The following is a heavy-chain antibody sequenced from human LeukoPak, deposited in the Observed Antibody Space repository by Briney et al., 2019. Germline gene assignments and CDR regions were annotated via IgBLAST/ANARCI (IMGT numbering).Heavy chain of an antibody. Sequence: ASVKVSCKASGYTFTGYYMHWVRQAPGQGLEWMGRINPNSGGTNYAQKFQGGVTMTRDTSISTAYMELSRLTSDDTAVYYCARDELWNGYYSVNYNYYGMDVWGQGTTVTVSS. CDR3: ARDELWNGYYSVNYNYYGMDV. D-gene: IGHD3-3*01. J-gene: IGHJ6*02. V-gene: IGHV1-2*06. CDR2: INPNSGGT. CDR1: GYTFTGYY.